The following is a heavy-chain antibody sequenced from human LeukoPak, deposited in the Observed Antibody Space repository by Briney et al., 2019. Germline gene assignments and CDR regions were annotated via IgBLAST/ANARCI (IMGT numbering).Heavy chain of an antibody. CDR1: GGSISSGGYS. CDR2: IYHSGST. CDR3: ARAVSGGDAFDI. V-gene: IGHV4-30-2*01. D-gene: IGHD6-25*01. J-gene: IGHJ3*02. Sequence: SQTLSLTCAVSGGSISSGGYSWSWIRQPPGKGLEWLGYIYHSGSTYYNPSLKSRVTISVDRSKNQFSLKLSSVTAADTAVYYCARAVSGGDAFDIWGQGTMVTVSS.